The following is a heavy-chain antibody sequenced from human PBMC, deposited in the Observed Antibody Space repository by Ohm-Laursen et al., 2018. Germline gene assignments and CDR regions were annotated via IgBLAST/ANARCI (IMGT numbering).Heavy chain of an antibody. CDR3: AKGSQSSHYGSGRDNWFDP. J-gene: IGHJ5*02. Sequence: SLRLSCAASGFTFSDYYMSWIRQAPGKGLEWVSYISSSGSTIYYADSVKGRFTISRDNAKNSLYLQMNSLRAEDTAVYYCAKGSQSSHYGSGRDNWFDPWGQGTLVTVSS. CDR2: ISSSGSTI. D-gene: IGHD3-10*01. CDR1: GFTFSDYY. V-gene: IGHV3-11*01.